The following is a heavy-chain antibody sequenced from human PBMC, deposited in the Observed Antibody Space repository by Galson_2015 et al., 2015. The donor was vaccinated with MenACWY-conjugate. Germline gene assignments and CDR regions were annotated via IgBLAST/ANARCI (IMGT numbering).Heavy chain of an antibody. CDR1: AFTFSNAY. CDR3: TTHKPDSWGGLLFHFYMDV. V-gene: IGHV3-15*01. CDR2: IKSQTDGGKI. D-gene: IGHD2-21*01. J-gene: IGHJ6*03. Sequence: SLRLSCAGSAFTFSNAYMSWVRQAPGKVLEWVGRIKSQTDGGKIDYAAPVKGRFTISRDDSKNALYLQMNSLKIEDTAVYYCTTHKPDSWGGLLFHFYMDVWGKGTTV.